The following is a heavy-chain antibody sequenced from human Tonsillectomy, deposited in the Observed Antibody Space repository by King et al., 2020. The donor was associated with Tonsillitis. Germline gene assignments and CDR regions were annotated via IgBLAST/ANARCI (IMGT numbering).Heavy chain of an antibody. CDR3: ARSWSSSSLDY. V-gene: IGHV5-51*01. Sequence: IGWVRQMPGKGLEWMGIIYPGDSDTRYSPSFQGQVTISADKSISTAYLQWSSLKASDTAMYYCARSWSSSSLDYWGQRTLVTVSS. J-gene: IGHJ4*02. D-gene: IGHD6-13*01. CDR2: IYPGDSDT.